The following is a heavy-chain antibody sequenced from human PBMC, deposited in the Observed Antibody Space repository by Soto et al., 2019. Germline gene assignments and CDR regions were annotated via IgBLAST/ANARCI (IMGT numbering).Heavy chain of an antibody. J-gene: IGHJ6*02. CDR1: GYTFTSYD. Sequence: ASVKVSCKASGYTFTSYDINWVRQATGQGLEWMGWMNPNSGSTGYAQKFQGRVTMTRNTSISTAYMELSSLRSEDTAVYYCARGRPLGYCSSTSCYMHYYYGMDVWGQGTTVTVSS. V-gene: IGHV1-8*01. CDR3: ARGRPLGYCSSTSCYMHYYYGMDV. CDR2: MNPNSGST. D-gene: IGHD2-2*02.